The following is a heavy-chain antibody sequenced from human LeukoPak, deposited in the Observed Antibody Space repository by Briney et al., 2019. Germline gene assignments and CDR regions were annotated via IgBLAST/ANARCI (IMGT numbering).Heavy chain of an antibody. Sequence: GGSLRLSCLTSGFTLSNNAMSWVRQAPGKGLEWISGISGSGASTYYADSVKGRFTISRDDSRNTLHLQMKSLRGEDTAVYYCSKDVGKRVSLHFFNSWGQGTLVTVSS. J-gene: IGHJ4*02. CDR2: ISGSGAST. D-gene: IGHD1-26*01. CDR1: GFTLSNNA. CDR3: SKDVGKRVSLHFFNS. V-gene: IGHV3-23*01.